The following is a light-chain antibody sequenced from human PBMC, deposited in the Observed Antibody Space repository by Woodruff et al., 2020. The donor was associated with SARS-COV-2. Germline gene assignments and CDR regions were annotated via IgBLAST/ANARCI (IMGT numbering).Light chain of an antibody. CDR3: AAWDDSLSDVV. V-gene: IGLV1-47*01. CDR2: VNN. Sequence: IGGNTVYWYQQLPGAAPKLLFYVNNQGPSGVPDRLSGSKSGSSASLAISGLRSEDEADYYCAAWDDSLSDVVFG. J-gene: IGLJ2*01. CDR1: IGGNT.